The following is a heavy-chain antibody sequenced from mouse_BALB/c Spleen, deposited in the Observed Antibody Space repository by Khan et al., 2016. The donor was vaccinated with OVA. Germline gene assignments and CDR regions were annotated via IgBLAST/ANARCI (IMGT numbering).Heavy chain of an antibody. Sequence: QVQLQQSGAELVKPGASVKISCKASGYTFTSYYMYWVKQRPGQGIEWIGGINPSNGGAHFNEKFKNKATLNVDKSSSTAYLQLSSLTSEDSAVYYCARSGYGNPFAYWGQGTLVTVSA. CDR2: INPSNGGA. V-gene: IGHV1S81*02. CDR3: ARSGYGNPFAY. CDR1: GYTFTSYY. D-gene: IGHD2-1*01. J-gene: IGHJ3*01.